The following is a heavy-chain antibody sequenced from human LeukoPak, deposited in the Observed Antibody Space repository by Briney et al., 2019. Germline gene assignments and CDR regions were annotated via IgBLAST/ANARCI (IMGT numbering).Heavy chain of an antibody. V-gene: IGHV2-5*02. D-gene: IGHD3-10*01. CDR2: IYWGDDK. Sequence: SGPSLAPATQPLTLTCTISGASPSTRGVGVGWIRQPPVKALERLALIYWGDDKRYSPSRNRRLTTTKDTSKNQLTLPMTTMVPVDTATDYCSHRGNIAWGGSNLCHPWGQGTRDTV. CDR1: GASPSTRGVG. CDR3: SHRGNIAWGGSNLCHP. J-gene: IGHJ5*02.